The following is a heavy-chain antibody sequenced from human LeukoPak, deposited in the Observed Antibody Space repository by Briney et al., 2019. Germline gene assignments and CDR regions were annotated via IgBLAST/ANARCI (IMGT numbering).Heavy chain of an antibody. CDR2: LYPGDADT. V-gene: IGHV5-51*01. CDR3: ARHTAAPTYYYYYYMDV. J-gene: IGHJ6*03. D-gene: IGHD6-13*01. Sequence: GESLKISCKGSGYSFTSYWIGWVRQMPGKSLQWLVILYPGDADTRYSPSFQGQVTISADKAISTAYLRWRILKASDTAIYDCARHTAAPTYYYYYYMDVWGKGTTVTVSS. CDR1: GYSFTSYW.